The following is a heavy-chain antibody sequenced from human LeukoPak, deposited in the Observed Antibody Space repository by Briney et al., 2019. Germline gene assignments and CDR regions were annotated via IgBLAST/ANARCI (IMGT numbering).Heavy chain of an antibody. Sequence: SETLSLTCAVYGGSFSGYYWSWIRQPPGKGLEWIGEINHSGSTNYNPSLKSRVTISVDTSKNQFSLKLSSVTAADTAVYYCARDLPLYGSSGYYYAPFDYWGQGTLVTVSS. J-gene: IGHJ4*02. D-gene: IGHD3-22*01. CDR3: ARDLPLYGSSGYYYAPFDY. CDR1: GGSFSGYY. V-gene: IGHV4-34*01. CDR2: INHSGST.